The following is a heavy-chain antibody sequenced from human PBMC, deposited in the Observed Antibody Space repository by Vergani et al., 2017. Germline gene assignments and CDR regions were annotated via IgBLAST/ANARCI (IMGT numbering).Heavy chain of an antibody. J-gene: IGHJ6*02. V-gene: IGHV3-23*01. CDR2: VSGSSATP. CDR3: ARVARGYYYYGMDV. D-gene: IGHD5-12*01. CDR1: GFSFPGYA. Sequence: EVQLLESGGGLVQPGGSLRLSCEASGFSFPGYAMSWVRQAPGKGLEWVSSVSGSSATPYYADSVKGRFIISRDNSKNTLHLQMNSLRAEDTAVYYCARVARGYYYYGMDVWGQGTTVTVSS.